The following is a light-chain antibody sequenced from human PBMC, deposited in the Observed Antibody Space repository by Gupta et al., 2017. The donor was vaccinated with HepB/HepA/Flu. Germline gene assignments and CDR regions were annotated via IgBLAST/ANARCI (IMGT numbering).Light chain of an antibody. CDR2: GTS. CDR1: QTLRNN. V-gene: IGKV3-15*01. J-gene: IGKJ4*01. Sequence: EIVLTQSPGTLSLSPGERATLSCRASQTLRNNYLAWYQHKPGQAPRLLIYGTSTRATAIPARFSGSGSRTEFTLTITRLESEDSAIYYCHQYNTWPVTFGGGTKLEI. CDR3: HQYNTWPVT.